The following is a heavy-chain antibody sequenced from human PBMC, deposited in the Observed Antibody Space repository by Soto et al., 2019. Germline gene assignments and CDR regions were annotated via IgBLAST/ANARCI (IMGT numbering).Heavy chain of an antibody. Sequence: GGSLRLSCAASGFTFSSYAMHWVRQAPGKGLEWVAVISYDGSNKYYADSVKGRFTISRDNSKNTLYLQMNSLRVEDTSVYYCARGPAGTAAGYYYYYYGMDVWGQGTTVTVSS. J-gene: IGHJ6*02. CDR1: GFTFSSYA. CDR3: ARGPAGTAAGYYYYYYGMDV. V-gene: IGHV3-30-3*01. D-gene: IGHD6-13*01. CDR2: ISYDGSNK.